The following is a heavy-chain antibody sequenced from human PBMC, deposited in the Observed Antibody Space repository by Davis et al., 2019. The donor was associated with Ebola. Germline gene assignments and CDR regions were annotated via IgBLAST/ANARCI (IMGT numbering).Heavy chain of an antibody. V-gene: IGHV3-21*04. CDR2: ISSSSSYI. CDR3: AKDLRRGTMVRTGFDY. J-gene: IGHJ4*02. Sequence: GESLKISCAASGFTFSSYSMNWVRQAPGKGLEWVSSISSSSSYIYYADSVKGRFTISRDNSKNTLYLQMNSLRAEDTAVYYCAKDLRRGTMVRTGFDYWGQGALVTASS. D-gene: IGHD3-10*01. CDR1: GFTFSSYS.